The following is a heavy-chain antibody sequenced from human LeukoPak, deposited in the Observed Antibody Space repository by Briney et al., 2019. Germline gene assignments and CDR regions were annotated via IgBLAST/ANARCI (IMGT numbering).Heavy chain of an antibody. CDR3: ARDRRSSGADAFDI. J-gene: IGHJ3*02. Sequence: SETLSLTCSVSGVSISTYYWIWIRQPPAKGLEWMGFFSYSGSTKYNPSLKSRVTISVDTSKKQFSLKLSSVTAADTAVYYCARDRRSSGADAFDIWGQGTLVTVSS. V-gene: IGHV4-59*01. CDR2: FSYSGST. D-gene: IGHD3-22*01. CDR1: GVSISTYY.